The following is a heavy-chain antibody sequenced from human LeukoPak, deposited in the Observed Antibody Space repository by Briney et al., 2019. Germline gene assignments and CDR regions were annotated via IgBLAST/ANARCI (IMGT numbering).Heavy chain of an antibody. CDR1: GFTFSSYS. CDR2: ISSSSSTI. Sequence: GGSLRLSCAASGFTFSSYSMNWVRQAPGKGLEWVSYISSSSSTIYYADSVKGRFTISRDNAKNSLYLQMNSLRAKDTAVYYCARVKGYKSSSLPVDYWGQGTLVTVSS. D-gene: IGHD6-13*01. V-gene: IGHV3-48*01. J-gene: IGHJ4*02. CDR3: ARVKGYKSSSLPVDY.